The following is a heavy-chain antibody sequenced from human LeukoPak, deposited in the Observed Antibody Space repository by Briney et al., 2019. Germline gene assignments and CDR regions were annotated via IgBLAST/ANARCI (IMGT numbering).Heavy chain of an antibody. Sequence: GASVKVSRKASGYTFTSYGISWVRQAPGQGLEWMEWTAPSNGNTNYAQKLQGRVTMTTDTSTSTAYMELRSLRSDDTAVYYCARDDGYGDYVFFGYYYYGMDVWGQGTTVTVSS. J-gene: IGHJ6*02. CDR3: ARDDGYGDYVFFGYYYYGMDV. D-gene: IGHD4-17*01. CDR1: GYTFTSYG. CDR2: TAPSNGNT. V-gene: IGHV1-18*01.